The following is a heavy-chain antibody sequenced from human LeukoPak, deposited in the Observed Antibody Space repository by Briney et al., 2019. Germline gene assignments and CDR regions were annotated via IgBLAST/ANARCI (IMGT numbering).Heavy chain of an antibody. Sequence: GASVKVSCKASGYTLTSYDINWVRQATGQGLEWMGWMNPNSGNTGYAQKFQGRVTMTRNTSISTAYMELSSLRSEDTAVYYCARYRDSSGYIFFGYWGQGTLVTVSS. V-gene: IGHV1-8*01. CDR1: GYTLTSYD. CDR2: MNPNSGNT. D-gene: IGHD3-22*01. J-gene: IGHJ4*02. CDR3: ARYRDSSGYIFFGY.